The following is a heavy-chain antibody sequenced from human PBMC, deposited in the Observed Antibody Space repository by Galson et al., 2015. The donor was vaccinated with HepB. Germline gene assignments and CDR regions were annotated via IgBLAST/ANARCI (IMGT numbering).Heavy chain of an antibody. CDR3: AREGGAAATNPVDY. CDR2: ITPLFGSA. CDR1: GGTLSTYA. J-gene: IGHJ4*02. Sequence: SVKVSCKAFGGTLSTYAINWVRQAPGQGLEWVGGITPLFGSANYAQKFQGRVTITADESTSTAYMELSSLRSDDTAVYYCAREGGAAATNPVDYLGQGTLLIVSS. V-gene: IGHV1-69*13. D-gene: IGHD6-13*01.